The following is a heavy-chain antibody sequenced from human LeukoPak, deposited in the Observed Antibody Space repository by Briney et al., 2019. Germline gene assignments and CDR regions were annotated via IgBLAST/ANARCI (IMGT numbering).Heavy chain of an antibody. CDR1: GGSISSYY. V-gene: IGHV4-59*01. J-gene: IGHJ4*02. CDR3: ARDPAITTVRAFDHYFDY. Sequence: PSETLSLTCTVSGGSISSYYWSWIRQPPGKGLEWIGYIYYSGSTNYNPSLKSRVTISVDTSKNQFSLKLSSVTAADTAVYYCARDPAITTVRAFDHYFDYWGQGTLVTVSS. CDR2: IYYSGST. D-gene: IGHD3-10*01.